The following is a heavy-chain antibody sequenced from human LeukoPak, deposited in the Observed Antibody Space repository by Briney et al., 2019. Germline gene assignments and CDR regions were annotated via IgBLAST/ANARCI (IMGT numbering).Heavy chain of an antibody. D-gene: IGHD5-18*01. CDR3: ARGYRAPQTFYSYHYFDS. V-gene: IGHV4-34*01. CDR2: INHFGST. Sequence: SAETLSPTCAVYGGSFSGYYWSWIRQPPGKGLEWIGEINHFGSTNYNPSLKSRVTISGDTSKNQFSLKVNSVTAADTAVYYCARGYRAPQTFYSYHYFDSWAQGILVTVSS. CDR1: GGSFSGYY. J-gene: IGHJ4*02.